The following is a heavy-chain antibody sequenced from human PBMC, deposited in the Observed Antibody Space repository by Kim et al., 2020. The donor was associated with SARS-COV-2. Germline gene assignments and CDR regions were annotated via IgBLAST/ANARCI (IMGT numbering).Heavy chain of an antibody. J-gene: IGHJ4*02. CDR1: GFTFSSYA. D-gene: IGHD1-26*01. Sequence: GGSLRLSCAASGFTFSSYAMHWVRQAPGKGLEWVAVISYDGSNKHYADSVKGRFTISRDNSKNTLYLQMNSLRAEDTAVYYCARTHSGSYYSYFDYWGQG. V-gene: IGHV3-30-3*01. CDR3: ARTHSGSYYSYFDY. CDR2: ISYDGSNK.